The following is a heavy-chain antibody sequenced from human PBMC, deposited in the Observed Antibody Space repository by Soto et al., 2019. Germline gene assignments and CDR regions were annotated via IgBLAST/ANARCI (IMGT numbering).Heavy chain of an antibody. CDR3: AKDRYCSSTSCYAGFDY. V-gene: IGHV3-23*01. J-gene: IGHJ4*02. Sequence: EVHLLESGGGLVQPGGSLRLSCAASGFTFTSYAMTWVRQAPGKGLEWVSGISGSGGSTHYADSVKGRFTISRDSSKSRLYLQMNSLRAEDTAVYYCAKDRYCSSTSCYAGFDYWGQGTLVTVSS. D-gene: IGHD2-2*01. CDR2: ISGSGGST. CDR1: GFTFTSYA.